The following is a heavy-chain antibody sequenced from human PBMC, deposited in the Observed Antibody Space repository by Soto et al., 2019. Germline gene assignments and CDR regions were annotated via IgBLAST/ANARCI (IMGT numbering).Heavy chain of an antibody. CDR2: MSYYGSQK. J-gene: IGHJ4*02. D-gene: IGHD6-13*01. Sequence: QVQLVESGGGVVQPGRSLRLSCAASGFIFSTYTIHWVRQAPGKGLEWVTVMSYYGSQKYYADAVKGRLTISRDKSKNTLYLQMTSLRAEDTAVYHCAIAKSSSWHNFDYWGQGTLVTVAS. CDR1: GFIFSTYT. V-gene: IGHV3-30-3*01. CDR3: AIAKSSSWHNFDY.